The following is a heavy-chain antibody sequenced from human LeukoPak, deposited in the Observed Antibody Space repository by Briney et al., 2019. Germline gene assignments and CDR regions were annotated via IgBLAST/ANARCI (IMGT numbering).Heavy chain of an antibody. D-gene: IGHD5-18*01. CDR1: GFTFRSYA. J-gene: IGHJ6*02. CDR3: AKGGTTAIFYGIDV. CDR2: ISGSGAST. Sequence: GGSLRLSCAAYGFTFRSYAMSWVRQAPGKGLEWVSGISGSGASTYYPDSVKGRFTISRDNSKNTLYLQMTSLRAEDTAVYYCAKGGTTAIFYGIDVWGQGTTVTVSS. V-gene: IGHV3-23*01.